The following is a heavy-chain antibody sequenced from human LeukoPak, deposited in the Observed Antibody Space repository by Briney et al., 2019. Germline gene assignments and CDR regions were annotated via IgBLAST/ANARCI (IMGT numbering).Heavy chain of an antibody. CDR1: GFTFSSYG. Sequence: GGSLRLSCAASGFTFSSYGMHWVRQAPGKGLEWVAVIWYDGSNKYYADSVKGRFTISRDNSKNTPYLQMNSLRAEDTAVYYCAAAILYYYGMDVWGQGTTVTVSS. CDR2: IWYDGSNK. V-gene: IGHV3-33*01. D-gene: IGHD2-2*02. J-gene: IGHJ6*02. CDR3: AAAILYYYGMDV.